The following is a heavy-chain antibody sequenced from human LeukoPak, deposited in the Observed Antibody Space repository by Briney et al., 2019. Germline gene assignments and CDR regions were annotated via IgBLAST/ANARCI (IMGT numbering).Heavy chain of an antibody. V-gene: IGHV1-2*02. CDR2: INPNSGGT. CDR1: GYTGTGYC. Sequence: ASVTLSCKASGYTGTGYCMYWVRLPPGQGLEWMGWINPNSGGTNYAQQFLDRVTMTTETSISISYMVLSSLRSDEAAVLYCSRGPAWSYYYDISGAFDIWGQGTMVTVSS. J-gene: IGHJ3*02. CDR3: SRGPAWSYYYDISGAFDI. D-gene: IGHD3-22*01.